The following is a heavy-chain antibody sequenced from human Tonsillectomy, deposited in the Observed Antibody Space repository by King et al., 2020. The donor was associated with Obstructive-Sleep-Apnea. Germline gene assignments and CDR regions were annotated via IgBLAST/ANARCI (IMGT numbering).Heavy chain of an antibody. V-gene: IGHV4-59*01. CDR2: VWYSGST. CDR1: GGSIGSYY. CDR3: ARDRPPSDY. Sequence: VQLQESGPGLVKPSETLSLTCTVSGGSIGSYYWSWIRQPQGKGLEYVGYVWYSGSTNYSPSLKSRLTISVDSSQNQFSLQLSSVTAADTAVYYCARDRPPSDYWGQGILVTVSS. J-gene: IGHJ4*02.